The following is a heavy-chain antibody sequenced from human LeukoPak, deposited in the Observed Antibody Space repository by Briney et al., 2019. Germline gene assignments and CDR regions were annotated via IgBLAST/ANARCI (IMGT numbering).Heavy chain of an antibody. Sequence: ASVKVSCKASGYTFTSYGISWVRQAPGQGLEWMGWISAYNGNTNYAQKLQGRVTMTTDTSTSTAYMELRSLRSDDTAVYYCARGSSSGWYADAWFDPWGQGTLVTVSS. CDR3: ARGSSSGWYADAWFDP. CDR1: GYTFTSYG. CDR2: ISAYNGNT. J-gene: IGHJ5*02. D-gene: IGHD6-19*01. V-gene: IGHV1-18*01.